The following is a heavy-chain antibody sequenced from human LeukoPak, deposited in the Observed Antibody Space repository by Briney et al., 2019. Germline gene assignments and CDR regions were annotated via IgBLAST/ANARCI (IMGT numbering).Heavy chain of an antibody. V-gene: IGHV3-33*01. Sequence: GRSLRLSCAASGFTFSSYGMHWVRQAPGKGLEGVAVIWYDGSNKYYADSVKGRFTISRDNSKNTLYLQMNSLRAEDTAVYYCARGTTVTTPFDYWGQGTLVTVSS. CDR2: IWYDGSNK. CDR3: ARGTTVTTPFDY. CDR1: GFTFSSYG. J-gene: IGHJ4*02. D-gene: IGHD4-17*01.